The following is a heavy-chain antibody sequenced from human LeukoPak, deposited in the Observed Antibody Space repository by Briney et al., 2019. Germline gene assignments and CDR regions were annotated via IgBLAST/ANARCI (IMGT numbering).Heavy chain of an antibody. CDR3: ARHPFATPLDH. Sequence: PSETLSLTCAVSADSISSFYWSWIRQPPGKGLEWIGYVFYTGDTNHNPSLKSRVTISLDTSKKQVALRLTSVTAADTAVYYCARHPFATPLDHWGRGTLVTVSS. CDR1: ADSISSFY. V-gene: IGHV4-59*08. J-gene: IGHJ4*02. CDR2: VFYTGDT. D-gene: IGHD2-15*01.